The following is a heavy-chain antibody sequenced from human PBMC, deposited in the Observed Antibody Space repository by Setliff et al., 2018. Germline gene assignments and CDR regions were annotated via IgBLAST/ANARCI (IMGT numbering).Heavy chain of an antibody. CDR1: GGSISSGSYY. CDR3: ASSPFHSGPPYYFDY. V-gene: IGHV4-39*01. D-gene: IGHD6-19*01. Sequence: SETLSLTCTVSGGSISSGSYYWGWIRQPPRKGLEWIGSIHYSGSTYYNPSLKSRVTISVDTSKNQFSLKLDSVIVADTAVYYCASSPFHSGPPYYFDYWGQGTLVTVSS. CDR2: IHYSGST. J-gene: IGHJ4*02.